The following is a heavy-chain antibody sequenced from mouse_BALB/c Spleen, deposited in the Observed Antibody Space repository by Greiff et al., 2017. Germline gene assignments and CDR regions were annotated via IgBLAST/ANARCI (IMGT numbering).Heavy chain of an antibody. V-gene: IGHV1-4*02. J-gene: IGHJ3*01. Sequence: QVQLQQSAAELARPGASVKMSCKASGYTFTSYTMHWVKQRPGQGLEWIGYINPSSGYTEYNQKFKDKTTLTADKSSSTAYMQLSSLTSEDSAVYYCARPYYRYDLLAYWGQGTLVTVSA. CDR2: INPSSGYT. CDR3: ARPYYRYDLLAY. D-gene: IGHD2-14*01. CDR1: GYTFTSYT.